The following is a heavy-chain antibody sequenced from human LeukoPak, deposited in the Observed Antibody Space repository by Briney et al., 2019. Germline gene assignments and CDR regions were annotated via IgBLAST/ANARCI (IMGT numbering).Heavy chain of an antibody. CDR1: GVTFSSYS. D-gene: IGHD3-22*01. CDR3: ARTSVITMMDFDY. Sequence: GGSLRLSCAASGVTFSSYSMNWVGQAPGKGLEWVSSISSSSSYIYYADSVKGRFTISRDNAKNSLYLQMNSLRAEDTAVYYCARTSVITMMDFDYWGQGTLVTVSS. J-gene: IGHJ4*02. CDR2: ISSSSSYI. V-gene: IGHV3-21*01.